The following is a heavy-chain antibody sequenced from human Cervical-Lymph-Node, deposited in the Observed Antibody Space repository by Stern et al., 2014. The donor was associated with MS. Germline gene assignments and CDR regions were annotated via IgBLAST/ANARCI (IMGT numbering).Heavy chain of an antibody. V-gene: IGHV2-5*02. CDR1: GFSVTTDGVG. D-gene: IGHD4-17*01. CDR3: AHTTVTFDEAFGLDV. J-gene: IGHJ6*02. CDR2: LYLDDAK. Sequence: QVTLRESGPTLVKPSQTLTLTCTFSGFSVTTDGVGVHWIRQPPGKALEWLAVLYLDDAKRYNPSLKSRVTITMDTSKNQVVLTMANMDPVDTATYYCAHTTVTFDEAFGLDVWGQGTTVTVSS.